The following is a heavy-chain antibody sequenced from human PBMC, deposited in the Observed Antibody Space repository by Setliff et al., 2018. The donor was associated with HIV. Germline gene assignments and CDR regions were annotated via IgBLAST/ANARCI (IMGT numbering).Heavy chain of an antibody. CDR3: ARGQYCGGGSCYSPSYNWFDP. J-gene: IGHJ5*02. V-gene: IGHV1-46*01. D-gene: IGHD2-15*01. CDR1: GYTFTNYN. CDR2: VNPSGGST. Sequence: VASVKVSCKASGYTFTNYNIHWVRQAPGQGLEWVGMVNPSGGSTAYAQKFQGRVTIIRDTSTSTVYMDLSSLRSEDTAVYYCARGQYCGGGSCYSPSYNWFDPWGQGTLVTVSS.